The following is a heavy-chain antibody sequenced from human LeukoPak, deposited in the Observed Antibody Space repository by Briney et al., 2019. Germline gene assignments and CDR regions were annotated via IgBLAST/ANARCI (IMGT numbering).Heavy chain of an antibody. V-gene: IGHV1-69*13. CDR1: GGTFSNYA. CDR3: ARGLNDFRVERATKQLVRGYYFDY. CDR2: IITFFGTA. J-gene: IGHJ4*02. Sequence: SVKVSCKASGGTFSNYAISWVRQSPGQGLEWMGGIITFFGTANYAQKFQGRVTITADESTSTAYMELRSLRSEDTAVYYCARGLNDFRVERATKQLVRGYYFDYWGQGTLVTVSS. D-gene: IGHD6-13*01.